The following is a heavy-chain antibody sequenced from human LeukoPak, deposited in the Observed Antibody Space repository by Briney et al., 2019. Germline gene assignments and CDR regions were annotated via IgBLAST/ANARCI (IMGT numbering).Heavy chain of an antibody. D-gene: IGHD6-13*01. CDR1: GFTFSSYE. CDR2: ISSGAATI. J-gene: IGHJ4*02. V-gene: IGHV3-48*03. Sequence: GGSLRLSCAASGFTFSSYEMNWVRQAPGKGLGWVSSISSGAATIYYADSVKGRFTISRDNAKNSLYLQMNSLRAADTAVYYCARVGVLSSSWLLYWGQGTLVTVSS. CDR3: ARVGVLSSSWLLY.